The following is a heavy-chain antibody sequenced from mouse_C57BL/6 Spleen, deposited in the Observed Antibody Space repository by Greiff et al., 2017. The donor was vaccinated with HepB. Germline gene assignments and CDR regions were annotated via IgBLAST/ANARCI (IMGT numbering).Heavy chain of an antibody. V-gene: IGHV1-55*01. J-gene: IGHJ4*01. CDR1: GYTFTSYW. CDR3: ARITTVGAMDY. Sequence: QVQLQQPGAELVKPGASVKMSCKASGYTFTSYWITWVKQRPGQGLEWIGDIYPGSGSTNYNEKFKSKATLTVDTSSSTAYMQLIRLTSEDSAVYYCARITTVGAMDYWGQGTSVTVSS. CDR2: IYPGSGST. D-gene: IGHD1-1*01.